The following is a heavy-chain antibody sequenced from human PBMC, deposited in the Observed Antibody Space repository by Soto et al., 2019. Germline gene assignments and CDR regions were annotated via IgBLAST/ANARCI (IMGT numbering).Heavy chain of an antibody. Sequence: QVQLVQSGAEVTKPGSSVKVSCKASGDTFSDYTISWVRQAPGQGLEWMGGIVPIFGKPTYTQKFQGRVTITADESTTTAYMELSSLRSEDTAVYYCARGKDGSDYYFDSWGLGTLVTVSS. CDR3: ARGKDGSDYYFDS. CDR1: GDTFSDYT. D-gene: IGHD3-22*01. V-gene: IGHV1-69*01. J-gene: IGHJ4*02. CDR2: IVPIFGKP.